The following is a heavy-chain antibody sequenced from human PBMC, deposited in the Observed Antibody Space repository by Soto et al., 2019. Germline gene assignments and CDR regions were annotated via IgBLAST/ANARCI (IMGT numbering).Heavy chain of an antibody. J-gene: IGHJ3*02. D-gene: IGHD3-10*01. CDR3: AHSGDGSGSYFLRGAFDI. CDR1: WFSLSTSGVG. CDR2: IYWDDDK. Sequence: SGPTLVNATQTLTLTCTFSWFSLSTSGVGVGWIRQPPGKALEWLALIYWDDDKRYSPSLRSRLTITKDTSKNQVVLTMTNMDPVDTATYYCAHSGDGSGSYFLRGAFDIWGQGTMVTVSS. V-gene: IGHV2-5*02.